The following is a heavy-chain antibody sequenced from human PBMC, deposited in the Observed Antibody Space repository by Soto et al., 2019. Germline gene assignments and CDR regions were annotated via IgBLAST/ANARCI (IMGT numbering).Heavy chain of an antibody. Sequence: PGGSLRLSCEASGFTVSTDYMNWVRQAPGKGLEWVGRLKSKTSGGTTDCAPPVKGRFTISGDDSKNTVYLQMNSLKSEDTGVYYCMSDYGDNCYWGQGTLVTVSS. CDR2: LKSKTSGGTT. V-gene: IGHV3-15*07. CDR3: MSDYGDNCY. J-gene: IGHJ4*02. D-gene: IGHD3-16*01. CDR1: GFTVSTDY.